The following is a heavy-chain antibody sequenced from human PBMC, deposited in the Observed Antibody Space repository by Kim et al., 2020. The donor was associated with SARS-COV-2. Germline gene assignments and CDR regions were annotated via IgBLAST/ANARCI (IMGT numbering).Heavy chain of an antibody. J-gene: IGHJ4*02. V-gene: IGHV3-30-3*02. CDR3: AKATGILVTGKAY. D-gene: IGHD6-19*01. Sequence: YADSVKGRFTISRDSAYNTLYLQMHSLRAEATADYYCAKATGILVTGKAYWGQGTLVTLSS.